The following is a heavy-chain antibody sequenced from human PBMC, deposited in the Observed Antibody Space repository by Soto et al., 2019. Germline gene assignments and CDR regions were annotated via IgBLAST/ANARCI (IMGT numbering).Heavy chain of an antibody. CDR1: GDTFNFYT. V-gene: IGHV1-69*02. CDR2: FNPILSFS. D-gene: IGHD3-10*01. CDR3: ATSFGSGSRAFDY. J-gene: IGHJ4*02. Sequence: QVQLVQSGAEVKKPGSSVKVSCKASGDTFNFYTINWVRQAPGLGFEWMGRFNPILSFSNSALKFQGRVTITADKSTSTAYMVLSSLRSEDTAIYYCATSFGSGSRAFDYWGQGALVTVSS.